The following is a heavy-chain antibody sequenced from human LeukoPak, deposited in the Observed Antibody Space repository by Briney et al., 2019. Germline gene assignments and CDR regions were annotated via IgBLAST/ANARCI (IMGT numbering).Heavy chain of an antibody. CDR1: GYTFTDYY. CDR3: ATDMVGYCSGDRCYSEAY. D-gene: IGHD2-15*01. CDR2: ISAYNGNT. Sequence: ASVKVSCKASGYTFTDYYINWVRQAPGQGLEWMGWISAYNGNTNYAQKLQGRVTMTTDTSTSTAYMELRSLRSDDTAVYYCATDMVGYCSGDRCYSEAYWGQGTLVTVSS. V-gene: IGHV1-18*04. J-gene: IGHJ4*02.